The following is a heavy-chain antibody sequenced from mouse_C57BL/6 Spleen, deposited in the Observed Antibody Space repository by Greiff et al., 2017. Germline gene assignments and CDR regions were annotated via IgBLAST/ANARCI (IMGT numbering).Heavy chain of an antibody. Sequence: QVQLQQSGAELVRPGASVKLSCKASGYTFTSYGISWVKQRTGQGLEWIGEIYPRSGNTNYNEKFKGKATLTADKSSSTAYMELRSLTSEDSAVYCCASSTTVVDWYFDVWGTGTTVTVAS. V-gene: IGHV1-81*01. J-gene: IGHJ1*03. CDR2: IYPRSGNT. D-gene: IGHD1-1*01. CDR3: ASSTTVVDWYFDV. CDR1: GYTFTSYG.